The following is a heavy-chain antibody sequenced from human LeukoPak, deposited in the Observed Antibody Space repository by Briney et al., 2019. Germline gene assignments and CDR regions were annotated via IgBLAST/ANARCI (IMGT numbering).Heavy chain of an antibody. CDR2: IYYSGSI. V-gene: IGHV4-59*01. CDR3: ARRIAAAGTNWFDP. Sequence: SETLSLTCTVSGGSISSYYWSWIRQPPGKGLEWIGYIYYSGSINYNPSLKSRVTISVDTSKNQFSLKLSSVTAADTAVYYCARRIAAAGTNWFDPWGQGTLVTVSS. CDR1: GGSISSYY. J-gene: IGHJ5*02. D-gene: IGHD6-13*01.